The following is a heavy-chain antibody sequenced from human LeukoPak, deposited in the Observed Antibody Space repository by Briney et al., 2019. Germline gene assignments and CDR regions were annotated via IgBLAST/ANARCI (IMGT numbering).Heavy chain of an antibody. CDR1: GYSISSDYY. Sequence: SETLSLTCAVSGYSISSDYYWGWIRQPPGQGLEWIGSIYHSGYTYYYPSLKSRVTISVDTSKDHFSLKLNSVTAADTAVYYCARAPRDSSGYYTRSFDYWGQGTLVTVSS. J-gene: IGHJ4*02. D-gene: IGHD3-22*01. V-gene: IGHV4-38-2*01. CDR2: IYHSGYT. CDR3: ARAPRDSSGYYTRSFDY.